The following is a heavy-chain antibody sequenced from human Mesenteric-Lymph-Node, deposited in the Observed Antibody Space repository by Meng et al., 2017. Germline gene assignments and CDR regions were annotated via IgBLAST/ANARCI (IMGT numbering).Heavy chain of an antibody. CDR2: IYYSGST. Sequence: SETLSLTCTVSGGSISSYYWSWIRQPPGKGLEWIGYIYYSGSTNYNPSLKSRVTISVDTSKNQFSLKLSSVTAADTAVYYCARVGYSYGYRGYYYYGMDVWGQGTTVTGAS. CDR3: ARVGYSYGYRGYYYYGMDV. J-gene: IGHJ6*01. V-gene: IGHV4-59*12. D-gene: IGHD5-18*01. CDR1: GGSISSYY.